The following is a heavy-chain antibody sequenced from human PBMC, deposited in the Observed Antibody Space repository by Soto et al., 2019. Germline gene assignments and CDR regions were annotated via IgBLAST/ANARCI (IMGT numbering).Heavy chain of an antibody. CDR1: GFSFSNYG. V-gene: IGHV3-23*01. CDR2: VSADGQTT. J-gene: IGHJ2*01. D-gene: IGHD3-10*01. CDR3: AKEASVPSLGEFWYFDL. Sequence: EVHLLESGGGLVQPGGSLRLSCAASGFSFSNYGMTWVHQAPGKGLEWVSSVSADGQTTYYAESVRGRFTISRDSSKGTLYLQMDSLRADDTAVYYCAKEASVPSLGEFWYFDLWGRGTHVTVSS.